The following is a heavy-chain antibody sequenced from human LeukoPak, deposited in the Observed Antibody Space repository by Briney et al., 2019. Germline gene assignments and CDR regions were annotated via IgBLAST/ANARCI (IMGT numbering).Heavy chain of an antibody. CDR3: ARTPWDMDMGYFDL. V-gene: IGHV4-4*02. CDR1: GGSISSSNW. J-gene: IGHJ2*01. D-gene: IGHD2-2*03. Sequence: SETLSLTCAVSGGSISSSNWWSWVRQPPGKGLEWIGEINHSGSTNYNPSLKSRVTISVDTSKNQFSLKLSSVTAADTAVYYCARTPWDMDMGYFDLWGRGTLVTVSS. CDR2: INHSGST.